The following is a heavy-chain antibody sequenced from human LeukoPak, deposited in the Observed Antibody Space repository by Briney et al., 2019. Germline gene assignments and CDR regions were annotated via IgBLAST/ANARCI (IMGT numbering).Heavy chain of an antibody. V-gene: IGHV3-21*01. CDR2: ISSSSSYI. J-gene: IGHJ4*02. CDR3: AEGYSSEN. CDR1: GFMFSYYE. D-gene: IGHD6-19*01. Sequence: PGGSLRLSCATSGFMFSYYEMKWVRQAPGKGLEWVSSISSSSSYIYYADSVKGRFTISRDNAKNSLYLQMNSLRAEDTAVYYCAEGYSSENWGQGTLVTVSS.